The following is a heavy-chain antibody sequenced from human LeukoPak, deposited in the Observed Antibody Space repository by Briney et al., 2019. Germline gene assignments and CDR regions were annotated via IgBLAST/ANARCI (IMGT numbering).Heavy chain of an antibody. Sequence: ASVKVSCKASGYTFTSYYMHWVRQAPGQGLEWVGIINPSGGSTSYAQKFQGRVTMTRDTSTSTVYMELSSLRSEDTAVYYCARETRRVEMATITLDYWGQGTLVTVSS. CDR1: GYTFTSYY. CDR3: ARETRRVEMATITLDY. CDR2: INPSGGST. J-gene: IGHJ4*02. D-gene: IGHD5-24*01. V-gene: IGHV1-46*01.